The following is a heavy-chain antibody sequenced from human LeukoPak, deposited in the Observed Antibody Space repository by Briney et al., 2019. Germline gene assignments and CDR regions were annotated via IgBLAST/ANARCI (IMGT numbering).Heavy chain of an antibody. CDR1: GGSISSGSYY. V-gene: IGHV4-61*02. CDR3: ARDRGNYMDV. CDR2: IYSSGST. Sequence: TPSLTCTVSGGSISSGSYYWNWIRLPAGKGLEWIGRIYSSGSTNYNPSLKSRVTISVDTSKNQFSLKLSSVTAADTAVYYCARDRGNYMDVWGKGTTVTISS. J-gene: IGHJ6*03. D-gene: IGHD3-10*01.